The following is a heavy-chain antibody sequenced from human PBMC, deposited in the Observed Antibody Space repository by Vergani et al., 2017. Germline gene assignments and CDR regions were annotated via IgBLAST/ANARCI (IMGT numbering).Heavy chain of an antibody. V-gene: IGHV1-46*03. CDR2: INPSGGHT. D-gene: IGHD3-9*01. J-gene: IGHJ4*02. CDR1: GYTFSNYY. Sequence: QVQVVQSGAEVKKSGASVKVSCKTSGYTFSNYYMHWVRQAPGQGLEWMGIINPSGGHTNYAQKFQGRVTMTRDTSTSTVYMGLSSLRSEDTAIYYCARGDYGILTGYGYWGQGTLVTVSA. CDR3: ARGDYGILTGYGY.